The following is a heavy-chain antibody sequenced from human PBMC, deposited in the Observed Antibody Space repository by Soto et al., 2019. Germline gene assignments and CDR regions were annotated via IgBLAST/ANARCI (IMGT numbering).Heavy chain of an antibody. Sequence: EVQLLESGGGLVQPGGSLRLSCAASGITISNYPMSWVRQAPGKGLDWVSGISGSGDRTYYADSAKGRFTISKDISKNSLSLQLENLGVEDTAVYFCVKDDGGYPSTAPHWGQGTLVTVSP. J-gene: IGHJ1*01. V-gene: IGHV3-23*01. CDR2: ISGSGDRT. D-gene: IGHD3-22*01. CDR3: VKDDGGYPSTAPH. CDR1: GITISNYP.